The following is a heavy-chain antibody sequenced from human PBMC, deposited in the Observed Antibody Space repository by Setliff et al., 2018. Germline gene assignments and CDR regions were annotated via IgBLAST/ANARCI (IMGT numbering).Heavy chain of an antibody. CDR1: GASISSGTYY. D-gene: IGHD2-2*01. Sequence: SETLSLTCTVSGASISSGTYYWAWIRQPPGKGLEWIGRIHYRGTTYYNPSLESRVTMSVDTSKSHFSLNLYSVTAADTAVYFCARTSTGRYFDLWGRGTLVTVSS. CDR3: ARTSTGRYFDL. J-gene: IGHJ2*01. CDR2: IHYRGTT. V-gene: IGHV4-39*02.